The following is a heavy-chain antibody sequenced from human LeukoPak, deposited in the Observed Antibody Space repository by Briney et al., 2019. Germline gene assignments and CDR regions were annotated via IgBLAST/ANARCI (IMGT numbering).Heavy chain of an antibody. D-gene: IGHD3-10*01. CDR3: ARFPGFGSGTYRLDY. Sequence: AGSLRLSCAASGFTISTHAMTWVRQAPGKGLEWVSSIATGFDTYSADSVKGRFAISIDNSKNTLYLQMNNLTADDTALYYCARFPGFGSGTYRLDYWGQGTLVTVSS. CDR2: IATGFDT. V-gene: IGHV3-23*01. CDR1: GFTISTHA. J-gene: IGHJ4*02.